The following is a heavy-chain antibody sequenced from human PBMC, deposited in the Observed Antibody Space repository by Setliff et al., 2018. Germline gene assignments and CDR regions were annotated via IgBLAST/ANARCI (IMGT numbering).Heavy chain of an antibody. CDR3: ARSSDRGYYHQRDAFDI. Sequence: GASVKVSCKASGYTFNSHGINWLRQAPGRGLEWLGWISPYSENTNYAQTVQDRIRVTTDTSTRTSYMELSGLRSDDTDVYFCARSSDRGYYHQRDAFDIWGQGTRVTVSS. J-gene: IGHJ3*02. CDR1: GYTFNSHG. CDR2: ISPYSENT. V-gene: IGHV1-18*04. D-gene: IGHD6-25*01.